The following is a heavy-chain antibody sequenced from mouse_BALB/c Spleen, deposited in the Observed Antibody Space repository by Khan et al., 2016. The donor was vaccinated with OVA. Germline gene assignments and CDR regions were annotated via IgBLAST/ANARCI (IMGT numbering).Heavy chain of an antibody. D-gene: IGHD1-2*01. CDR3: ARRGGTAPFAY. CDR1: GFTFSDYG. CDR2: ISDLAYTI. J-gene: IGHJ3*01. Sequence: EVELVESGGGLVQHGGSRKLSCAASGFTFSDYGMAWVRQAPGKGPEWVAFISDLAYTIYYADTVTGRFNISRGNVQNTMYLEMSSLRSEDTAMYYCARRGGTAPFAYWGQGTLVTGSA. V-gene: IGHV5-15*02.